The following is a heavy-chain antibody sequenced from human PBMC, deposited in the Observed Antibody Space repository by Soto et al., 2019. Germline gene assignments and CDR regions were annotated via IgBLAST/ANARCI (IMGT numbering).Heavy chain of an antibody. CDR1: GLTVSTNY. Sequence: GGSLRLSCAASGLTVSTNYMTWVRQAPGKGLEWVSVIYRGGNTYHADSVQGRFSISRDNSKNTVDLQMNNLRAKDTAMYYCASVGYCSTTTCPPAWGQGTLVTVPS. D-gene: IGHD2-2*01. J-gene: IGHJ4*02. CDR3: ASVGYCSTTTCPPA. V-gene: IGHV3-53*01. CDR2: IYRGGNT.